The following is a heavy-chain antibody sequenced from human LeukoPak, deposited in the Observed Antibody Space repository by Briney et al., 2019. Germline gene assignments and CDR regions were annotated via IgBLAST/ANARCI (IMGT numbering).Heavy chain of an antibody. CDR2: FSDSGGNT. D-gene: IGHD6-6*01. Sequence: GGSLRLSFAASGFTLISYAMSWVPQAPGERLQWVQGFSDSGGNTYYADSVRGRFTISRDNSKNTLYLQMNSLRAEDTAVYYCARHRSSWLIDYWGQGTLVTVSS. CDR3: ARHRSSWLIDY. CDR1: GFTLISYA. J-gene: IGHJ4*02. V-gene: IGHV3-23*01.